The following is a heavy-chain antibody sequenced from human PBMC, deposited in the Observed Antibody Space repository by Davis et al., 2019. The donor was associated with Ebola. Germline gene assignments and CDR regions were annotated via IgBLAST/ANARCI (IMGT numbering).Heavy chain of an antibody. D-gene: IGHD2-2*01. V-gene: IGHV3-9*01. CDR1: GFSFDDYA. CDR3: AKDTGRYCSSGSCFYFDS. Sequence: SLKISCAASGFSFDDYAIHWVRQAPGKGLEWVSGISWNSGSIVYADSVKGRFTISRDNAKNSLYLQMNNLRAEDTAFYYCAKDTGRYCSSGSCFYFDSWGQGTLVIVSS. J-gene: IGHJ4*02. CDR2: ISWNSGSI.